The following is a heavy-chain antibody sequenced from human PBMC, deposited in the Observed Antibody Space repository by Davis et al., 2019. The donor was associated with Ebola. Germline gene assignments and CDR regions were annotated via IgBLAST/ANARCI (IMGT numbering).Heavy chain of an antibody. J-gene: IGHJ5*02. CDR1: GYTFTSYA. CDR2: INAGNGNT. Sequence: AASVKVSCKASGYTFTSYAMHWVRQAPGQRLEWMGWINAGNGNTKYSQKFQGRVTITRDTSASTAYMELSSLRSEDTAVYYCARGRGSGWYLDWFDPWGQGTLVTVSS. CDR3: ARGRGSGWYLDWFDP. D-gene: IGHD6-19*01. V-gene: IGHV1-3*01.